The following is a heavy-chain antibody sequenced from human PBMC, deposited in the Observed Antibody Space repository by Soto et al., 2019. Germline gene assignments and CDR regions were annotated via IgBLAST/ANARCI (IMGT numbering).Heavy chain of an antibody. CDR3: ARGRPYDMDV. CDR1: GFTFGSYW. V-gene: IGHV3-74*01. Sequence: EVQLVEAGGGLVQPGGSLRVSCAASGFTFGSYWMNWVRQAPGKGLVWVSRIDSDGSSTTYADSVKGRFTTSRDNAKNTLNLQMRSLRVEDTAVYYCARGRPYDMDVWGEGTTVTVSS. CDR2: IDSDGSST. J-gene: IGHJ6*04.